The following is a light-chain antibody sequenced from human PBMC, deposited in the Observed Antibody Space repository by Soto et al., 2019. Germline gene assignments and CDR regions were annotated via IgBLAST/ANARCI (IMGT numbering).Light chain of an antibody. V-gene: IGLV2-14*03. J-gene: IGLJ1*01. CDR3: SSFTSNRIYV. Sequence: YALTQPTSVCGSPGQSITISCTGNHNDIGTYDYVSWYQQHPGRAPRLLIHGVTTRPSGISGRFSASKSGLTASLTISGPQPEDEADYYCSSFTSNRIYVFGPGTKVT. CDR1: HNDIGTYDY. CDR2: GVT.